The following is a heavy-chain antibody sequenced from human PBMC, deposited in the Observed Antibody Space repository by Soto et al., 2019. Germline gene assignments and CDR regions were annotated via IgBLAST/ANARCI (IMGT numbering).Heavy chain of an antibody. CDR1: CYTFTNYG. CDR2: ISPYNANT. Sequence: ASVKVSSKASCYTFTNYGLRWARQAPEQGPAGIGWISPYNANTNYAQKLHGRVTMTTDTSTSKAYMELRSLRSDDTAVYDGARGIVVVPAAKRGWQITEITYYLYGLEVGGQGTTVTVSS. D-gene: IGHD2-2*01. V-gene: IGHV1-18*01. J-gene: IGHJ6*02. CDR3: ARGIVVVPAAKRGWQITEITYYLYGLEV.